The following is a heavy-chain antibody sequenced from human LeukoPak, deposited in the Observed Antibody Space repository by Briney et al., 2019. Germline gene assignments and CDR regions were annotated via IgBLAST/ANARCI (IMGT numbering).Heavy chain of an antibody. CDR2: ISSSISYI. V-gene: IGHV3-21*01. J-gene: IGHJ6*02. CDR3: AKGRNVLRYPYGMDV. Sequence: PGGSLRLSCAASGFTFSSYSINWVRQAPGKGLEWVSSISSSISYIYYADSVKGRFTISRDNAKNSLYLQMNSLRAEDTAVYYCAKGRNVLRYPYGMDVWGQGTTVTVSS. D-gene: IGHD3-9*01. CDR1: GFTFSSYS.